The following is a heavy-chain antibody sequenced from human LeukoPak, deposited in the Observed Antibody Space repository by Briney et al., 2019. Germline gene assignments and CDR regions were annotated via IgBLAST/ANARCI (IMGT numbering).Heavy chain of an antibody. Sequence: GESLKISCKGSGYRFTSYWIGWVRQMPGKGLEWMGIIDPGDSDTRYSPSFQGQVTISADKSISTAYLQWRSLKASDTAMYYCARPPSSYSSSWPNDDAFDIWGQGTMVTVSS. D-gene: IGHD6-13*01. V-gene: IGHV5-51*01. J-gene: IGHJ3*02. CDR1: GYRFTSYW. CDR3: ARPPSSYSSSWPNDDAFDI. CDR2: IDPGDSDT.